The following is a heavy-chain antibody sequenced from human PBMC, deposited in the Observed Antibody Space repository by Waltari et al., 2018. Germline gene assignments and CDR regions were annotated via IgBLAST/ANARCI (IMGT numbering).Heavy chain of an antibody. Sequence: EVLLVESGGGLVQPGGSLRPSRAAYGFTFNTYTMNWIRQAPGKGLEWISYISASGAIFYADSVKGRFTISRDDARNSLHLQMNSLRDEDTAVYYCARDRAPYCSSGDCYFDYWGQGTLVTVSS. V-gene: IGHV3-48*02. CDR2: ISASGAI. CDR3: ARDRAPYCSSGDCYFDY. J-gene: IGHJ4*02. D-gene: IGHD2-2*01. CDR1: GFTFNTYT.